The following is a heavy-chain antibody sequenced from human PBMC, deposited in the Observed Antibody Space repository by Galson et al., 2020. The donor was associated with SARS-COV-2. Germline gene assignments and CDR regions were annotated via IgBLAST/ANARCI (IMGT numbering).Heavy chain of an antibody. V-gene: IGHV1-2*02. CDR3: ASGDYGVS. CDR2: INPYSGDT. Sequence: ASVKVSCKASGFTFTDYYMNWVRQAPGQGLEWVGWINPYSGDTDQAQNFQGRVTMTSDTTINIAYMELSSLRSDDTAIYYCASGDYGVSWGQGTLITVSS. CDR1: GFTFTDYY. J-gene: IGHJ1*01. D-gene: IGHD4-17*01.